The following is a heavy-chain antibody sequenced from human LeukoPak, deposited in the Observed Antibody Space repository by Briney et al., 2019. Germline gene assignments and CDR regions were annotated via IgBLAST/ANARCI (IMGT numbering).Heavy chain of an antibody. CDR3: ARSRSSGWHDF. D-gene: IGHD6-19*01. J-gene: IGHJ4*02. CDR2: INPSGGST. V-gene: IGHV1-46*01. CDR1: GYTFTSYY. Sequence: ASVTASCKASGYTFTSYYMHWVRQAPGQGLEWMGIINPSGGSTTFAQKFQGRVTMTRDASTSTVYLELSSLRSEDTAVYYCARSRSSGWHDFWGQGTLVIVSS.